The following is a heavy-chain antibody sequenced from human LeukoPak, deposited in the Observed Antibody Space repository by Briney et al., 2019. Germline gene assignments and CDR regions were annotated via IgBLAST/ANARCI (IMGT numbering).Heavy chain of an antibody. CDR1: GGSVSSGNYY. V-gene: IGHV4-61*01. Sequence: SETLSLTCTVSGGSVSSGNYYWSWIRQPPGKGLEWIGYIYYSGSTNYNPSLKRRVTQSVDTSKNQFSLKLSSVTAVDTAVYYCARLRPDYDILTGFPMDVWGPGTTVTVSS. D-gene: IGHD3-9*01. J-gene: IGHJ6*02. CDR3: ARLRPDYDILTGFPMDV. CDR2: IYYSGST.